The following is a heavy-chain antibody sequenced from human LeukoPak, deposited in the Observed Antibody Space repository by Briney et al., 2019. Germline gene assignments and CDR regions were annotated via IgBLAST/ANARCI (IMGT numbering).Heavy chain of an antibody. V-gene: IGHV3-23*01. Sequence: GGSLRLSCAASGFTFSSYSMNWVRQAPGKGLEWVSTMSASDAGTYYADSVKGRFTISRDNSKNTLYLQMNSLRAEDTAVYYCAKGSAVADIYFDYWGQGTLVTVSS. CDR2: MSASDAGT. CDR3: AKGSAVADIYFDY. J-gene: IGHJ4*02. D-gene: IGHD6-19*01. CDR1: GFTFSSYS.